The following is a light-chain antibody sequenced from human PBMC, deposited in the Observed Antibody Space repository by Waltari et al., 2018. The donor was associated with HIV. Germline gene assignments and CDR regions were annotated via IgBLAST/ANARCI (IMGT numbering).Light chain of an antibody. CDR1: NIERKS. CDR3: QVWDSTSDHVV. CDR2: YDT. V-gene: IGLV3-21*04. J-gene: IGLJ3*02. Sequence: SSALTQPPSVSVAPGKTARITCGGENIERKSVHWYQQKPGQAPLLVIYYDTDRPSGIPDRFSGSNSGDTATLTISGVGDGDEADYFCQVWDSTSDHVVFGGGTKLTVL.